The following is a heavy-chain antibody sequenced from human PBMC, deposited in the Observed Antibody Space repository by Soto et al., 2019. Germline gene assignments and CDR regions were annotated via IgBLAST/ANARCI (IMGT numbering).Heavy chain of an antibody. V-gene: IGHV1-18*04. CDR3: ARDREYYYDSSGNYYYHYGLDV. J-gene: IGHJ6*02. D-gene: IGHD3-22*01. CDR1: GYTFTDYG. Sequence: QVQLVESGAEVKKPGASVKVSCKDSGYTFTDYGISWVRQAPGQGLEWMGWISGYNGNTKYAQKFQGRVTMTTDTPTNTAYMELRSLRSDDTAVYYCARDREYYYDSSGNYYYHYGLDVWGQGTTVTVS. CDR2: ISGYNGNT.